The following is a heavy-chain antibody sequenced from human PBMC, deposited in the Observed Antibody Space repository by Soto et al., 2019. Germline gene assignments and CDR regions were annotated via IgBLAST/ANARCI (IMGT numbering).Heavy chain of an antibody. CDR2: IIPIFGTA. V-gene: IGHV1-69*01. D-gene: IGHD3-10*01. J-gene: IGHJ6*02. Sequence: QVQLVQSGAEVKKPGSSVKVSCKASGGTFSSYAISWVRQAPGQGLEWMGGIIPIFGTANYAQKFQGRVTITADESTSTAYMELSSLRSEDTAVYYCARDWRYGSDYYYYYGMDVWGQGTTVTFSS. CDR1: GGTFSSYA. CDR3: ARDWRYGSDYYYYYGMDV.